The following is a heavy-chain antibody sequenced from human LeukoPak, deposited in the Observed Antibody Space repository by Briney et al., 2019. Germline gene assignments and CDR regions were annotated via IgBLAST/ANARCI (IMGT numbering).Heavy chain of an antibody. D-gene: IGHD3-22*01. Sequence: SVKVSCKASGGTFSSYAISWVRQAPGQGLEWMGRIIPIFGTANYAQKFQGRVTITTDESTSTAYMELSSPRSEDTAVYYCARASRNYYDSSGIDAFDIWGQGTMVTVSS. V-gene: IGHV1-69*05. CDR2: IIPIFGTA. CDR1: GGTFSSYA. J-gene: IGHJ3*02. CDR3: ARASRNYYDSSGIDAFDI.